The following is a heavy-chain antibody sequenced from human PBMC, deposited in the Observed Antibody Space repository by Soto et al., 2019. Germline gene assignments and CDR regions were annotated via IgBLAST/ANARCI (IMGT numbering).Heavy chain of an antibody. CDR1: GFTFSNFG. Sequence: QVQLVESGGGVVQPGRSLRLSCAASGFTFSNFGMHWVRQAPGKGLEWVASISYDGNIKYSADSVKGRFTISRDNPKNPLDLQINSLRSEDTAVYYCAKFWGPVTAAVDDYWGQGTLVTVSS. CDR3: AKFWGPVTAAVDDY. CDR2: ISYDGNIK. D-gene: IGHD6-13*01. V-gene: IGHV3-30*18. J-gene: IGHJ4*02.